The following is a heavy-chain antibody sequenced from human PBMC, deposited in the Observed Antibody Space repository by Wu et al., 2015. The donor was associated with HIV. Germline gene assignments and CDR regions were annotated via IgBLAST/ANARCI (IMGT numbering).Heavy chain of an antibody. CDR3: ARGPTGGRSYLDY. Sequence: QVQLMQSGTEVKKPGASVKVSCKVSGYIFNQYGLHWVRQAPGQRPEWMGWVRPYNGDTDYSEKFQGRLTLRKDTDTGTAYMELKSLTSDDTAFYYCARGPTGGRSYLDYWGQGTLVFVSS. J-gene: IGHJ4*02. V-gene: IGHV1-18*01. D-gene: IGHD7-27*01. CDR2: VRPYNGDT. CDR1: GYIFNQYG.